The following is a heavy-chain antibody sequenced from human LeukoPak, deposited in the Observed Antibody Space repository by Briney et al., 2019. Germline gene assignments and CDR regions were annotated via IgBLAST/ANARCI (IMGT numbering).Heavy chain of an antibody. V-gene: IGHV3-21*01. CDR2: ISSSSSYI. J-gene: IGHJ4*02. CDR1: GFTFSSYA. D-gene: IGHD3-10*01. Sequence: PGGSLRLSCAASGFTFSSYAMSWVRQAPGKGLEWVSSISSSSSYIYYADSVKGRFTISRDNAKNSLYLQMNSLRAEDTAVYYCARDVSSGSPQSLDYWGQGTLVTVSS. CDR3: ARDVSSGSPQSLDY.